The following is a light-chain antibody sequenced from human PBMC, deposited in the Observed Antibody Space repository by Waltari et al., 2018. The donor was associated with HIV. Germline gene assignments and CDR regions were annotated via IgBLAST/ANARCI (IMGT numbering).Light chain of an antibody. CDR1: SPHIGSNS. CDR3: AAWDDSLRFLV. Sequence: QSVLTQPLSASGAPGKRVTISCSGSSPHIGSNSVYLYQQHPGTDPKHVIYRNNPRRSGVPDRCSGSKSGTSASLAISGLRSEDEADYYCAAWDDSLRFLVFGGATKLTVL. J-gene: IGLJ2*01. CDR2: RNN. V-gene: IGLV1-47*01.